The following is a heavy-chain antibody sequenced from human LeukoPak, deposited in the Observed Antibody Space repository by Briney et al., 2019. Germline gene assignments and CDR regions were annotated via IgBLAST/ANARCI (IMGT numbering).Heavy chain of an antibody. D-gene: IGHD2/OR15-2a*01. CDR1: GDTISSTKW. V-gene: IGHV4-4*02. CDR2: IHHSVGS. CDR3: ARSDFYDMEV. Sequence: SGTLSLTCAVSGDTISSTKWWSWVRPSPGKGLEWVGEIHHSVGSNYNPSLKSRATISLDKSNNQFSLSLRAVTAADTAVYYCARSDFYDMEVWGKGTAVSVSS. J-gene: IGHJ6*03.